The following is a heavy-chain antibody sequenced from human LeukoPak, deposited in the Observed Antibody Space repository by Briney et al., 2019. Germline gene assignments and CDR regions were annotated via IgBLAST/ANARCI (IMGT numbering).Heavy chain of an antibody. D-gene: IGHD6-19*01. J-gene: IGHJ4*02. CDR2: ISDNGGTA. V-gene: IGHV3-23*01. CDR3: AKRGPVTGTKYFDY. CDR1: QFMFSTYA. Sequence: GGSLRLSCAASQFMFSTYAMYCDRQAPGKGLEWVSGISDNGGTAYYADSVKGRFTISRDNSKNMLYLHMNSLRAEDTAVYYCAKRGPVTGTKYFDYWGQGTLVTVSS.